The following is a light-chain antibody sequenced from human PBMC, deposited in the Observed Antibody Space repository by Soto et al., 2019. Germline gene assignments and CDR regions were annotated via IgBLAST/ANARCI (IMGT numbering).Light chain of an antibody. CDR1: RTVSTN. V-gene: IGKV3-15*01. CDR2: GAS. CDR3: QQYNNWPLT. Sequence: EIVMTQSPATLSVSPGERATLSCRASRTVSTNLAWYQQKPGQTPRLLIYGASTRATDIPARFSGSGSGTEFTLTISSLQSEDFAIYSCQQYNNWPLTFGGGTKVEIK. J-gene: IGKJ4*01.